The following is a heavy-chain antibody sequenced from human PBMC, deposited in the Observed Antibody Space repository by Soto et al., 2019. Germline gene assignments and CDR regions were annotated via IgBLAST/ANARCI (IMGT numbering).Heavy chain of an antibody. D-gene: IGHD2-15*01. CDR3: ARAQVVAATSGY. CDR1: GFTFSSYA. V-gene: IGHV3-30-3*01. Sequence: QVQLVESGGGVVQPGRSLRLSCAASGFTFSSYAMHWVRQAPGKGLEWVAVISYDGSNKYYADSVKGRFTISRDNSKNTLYLQMNSLRAEDTAVYYCARAQVVAATSGYWGQGTLVTVSS. J-gene: IGHJ4*02. CDR2: ISYDGSNK.